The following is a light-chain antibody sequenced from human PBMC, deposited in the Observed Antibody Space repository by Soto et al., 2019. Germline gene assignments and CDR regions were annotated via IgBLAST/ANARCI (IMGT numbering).Light chain of an antibody. CDR1: QTIYSN. CDR3: QQYQNLWT. CDR2: RAS. Sequence: IVMTQSPATLSVSPGERATLSCRAGQTIYSNVAWYQQRPGQAHRLLIYRASTRATGVPARFSGSGSGTEFTLTISGLQSEDFALYYCQQYQNLWTFGQGTKVDIK. V-gene: IGKV3-15*01. J-gene: IGKJ1*01.